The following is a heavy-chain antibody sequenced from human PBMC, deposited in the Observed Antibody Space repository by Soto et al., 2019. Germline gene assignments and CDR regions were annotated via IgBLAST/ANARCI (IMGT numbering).Heavy chain of an antibody. Sequence: SETLSLTCAVYGGSFSGYCWTWIRQPPGTGLEWIGEINHSGSTSYSPSLKSRVDISVDTSKNQFSLKLTSVTAADTAVYYCARRYGGTFDYWGQGTLVTVSS. CDR2: INHSGST. J-gene: IGHJ4*02. V-gene: IGHV4-34*01. D-gene: IGHD2-15*01. CDR1: GGSFSGYC. CDR3: ARRYGGTFDY.